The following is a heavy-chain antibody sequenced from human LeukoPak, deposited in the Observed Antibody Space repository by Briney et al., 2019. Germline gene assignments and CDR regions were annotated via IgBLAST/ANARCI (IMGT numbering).Heavy chain of an antibody. D-gene: IGHD1-26*01. V-gene: IGHV4-59*01. CDR1: GGSISSYY. Sequence: PSETLSLTCTVSGGSISSYYWSWIRQPPGKGLEWIGYIYYSGSTNYNPSLKSRVTISVDTSKNHFSLKLTSVTAADTATYYCARHGPNSGSYSEYFQHWGQGTLVTVSS. CDR3: ARHGPNSGSYSEYFQH. J-gene: IGHJ1*01. CDR2: IYYSGST.